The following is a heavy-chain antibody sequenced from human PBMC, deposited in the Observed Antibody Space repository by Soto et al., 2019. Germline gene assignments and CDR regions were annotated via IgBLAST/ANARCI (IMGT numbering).Heavy chain of an antibody. Sequence: SVKISCKASGYTFTSYAMHWLRQAPGQRLEWMGWINAGNGNTKYSQKFQGRVTITRDTSASTAYMELSSLRSEDTAVYYCARAVAAYGSGIDLDYWGQGTLVTVSS. J-gene: IGHJ4*02. V-gene: IGHV1-3*01. CDR2: INAGNGNT. CDR1: GYTFTSYA. CDR3: ARAVAAYGSGIDLDY. D-gene: IGHD3-10*01.